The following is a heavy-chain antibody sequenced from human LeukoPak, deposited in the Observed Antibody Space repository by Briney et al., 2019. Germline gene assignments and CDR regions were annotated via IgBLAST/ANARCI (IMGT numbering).Heavy chain of an antibody. CDR3: AGGAYSGSYYADF. CDR2: IIPIFGTA. D-gene: IGHD1-26*01. J-gene: IGHJ4*02. Sequence: ASVKVSCKASGGTFSSYAISWVRQAPGQGLEWMGGIIPIFGTANYAQKFQGRVTITADESTSTAYMELSSLRSEDTAVYYCAGGAYSGSYYADFWGQGTLVTVSS. CDR1: GGTFSSYA. V-gene: IGHV1-69*13.